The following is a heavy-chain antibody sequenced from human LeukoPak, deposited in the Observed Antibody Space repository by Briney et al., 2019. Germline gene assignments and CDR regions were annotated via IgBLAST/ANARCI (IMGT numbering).Heavy chain of an antibody. Sequence: PGGSLRLSCAASGFTFSSYAMHWVRQAPGKGLEWVAVISYDGSNKYYADSVKGRFTISRDNSKNTVDLQMNSLRVEDTAVYYCAKRGTRATHGMDVWGQGTTVTVSS. CDR2: ISYDGSNK. D-gene: IGHD3-16*01. CDR3: AKRGTRATHGMDV. CDR1: GFTFSSYA. J-gene: IGHJ6*02. V-gene: IGHV3-30-3*02.